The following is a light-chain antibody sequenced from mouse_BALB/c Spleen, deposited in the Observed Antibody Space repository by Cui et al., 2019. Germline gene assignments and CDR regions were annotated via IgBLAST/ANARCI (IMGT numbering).Light chain of an antibody. J-gene: IGKJ1*01. CDR3: QQYSKLPPT. V-gene: IGKV10-94*01. Sequence: IKFTLTTYSLSAALGDRVTISCSASQGISNYLNWYRQKPDGTVKLLIYYTSSLHSGVPSRFSGSGSGTDYSLTISNLEPEDIATYYCQQYSKLPPTFGGGTKLEIK. CDR2: YTS. CDR1: QGISNY.